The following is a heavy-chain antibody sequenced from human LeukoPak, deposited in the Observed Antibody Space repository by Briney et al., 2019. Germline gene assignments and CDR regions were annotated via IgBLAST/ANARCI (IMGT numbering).Heavy chain of an antibody. V-gene: IGHV1-8*03. Sequence: ASVKVSCKASGYTFTSYDINWVRQATGQGLEWMGWMNPNSGNTGYAQKFQGRVTITRNTSISTAYMELSSLRSEDTAVYYCARVVREQHRSTGLPYRKLDYWGQGTLVTVSS. D-gene: IGHD6-13*01. CDR1: GYTFTSYD. CDR3: ARVVREQHRSTGLPYRKLDY. J-gene: IGHJ4*02. CDR2: MNPNSGNT.